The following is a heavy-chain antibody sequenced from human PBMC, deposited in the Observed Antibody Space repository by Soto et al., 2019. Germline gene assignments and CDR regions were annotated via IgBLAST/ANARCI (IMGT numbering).Heavy chain of an antibody. Sequence: ASVKVSCKASGYTFTSYGISWVRQAPGQGLEWMGWISAYNGNTNYAQKLQGRVTMTTDTSTSTAYMELRSLRSDDTAVYYCARDPTTFYCSGGSCYSRWFDPWGQGTLVTVSS. CDR3: ARDPTTFYCSGGSCYSRWFDP. J-gene: IGHJ5*02. V-gene: IGHV1-18*01. CDR2: ISAYNGNT. D-gene: IGHD2-15*01. CDR1: GYTFTSYG.